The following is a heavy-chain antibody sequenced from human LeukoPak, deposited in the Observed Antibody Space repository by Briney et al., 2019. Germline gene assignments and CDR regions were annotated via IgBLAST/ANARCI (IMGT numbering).Heavy chain of an antibody. V-gene: IGHV3-30*04. J-gene: IGHJ3*02. CDR1: GLTFSSYA. D-gene: IGHD3-10*01. CDR3: AREGDNVGVYPLLWFGELSPGAFDI. CDR2: ISYDGSNK. Sequence: GGSLRLSCAASGLTFSSYAMHWVRQAPGKGLEWVAVISYDGSNKYYADSVKGRFTISRDNSKNTLYLQMNSLRAEDTAVYYCAREGDNVGVYPLLWFGELSPGAFDIWGQGTMVTVSS.